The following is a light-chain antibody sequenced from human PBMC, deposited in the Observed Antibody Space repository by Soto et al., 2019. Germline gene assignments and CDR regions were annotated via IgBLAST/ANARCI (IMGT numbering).Light chain of an antibody. Sequence: DIQMTQSPSTLSASVGDGVTITCRASQSISSWLAWYQQKPGKAPKLLIYKASTLESGVPSRFSGSGSGTDFTLTISSLHPDDSATYYCQQYKVYSTFGPGTKVEIK. CDR2: KAS. V-gene: IGKV1-5*03. CDR1: QSISSW. J-gene: IGKJ1*01. CDR3: QQYKVYST.